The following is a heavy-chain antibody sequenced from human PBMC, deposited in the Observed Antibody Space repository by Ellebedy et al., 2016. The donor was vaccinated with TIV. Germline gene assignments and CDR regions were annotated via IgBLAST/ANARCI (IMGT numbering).Heavy chain of an antibody. CDR3: ARETTGGYSYGYLDYYYGMDV. CDR2: IFSNDEK. Sequence: SGPTLVKPTETLTLTCTVSGFSLSNARMGVSWIRQPPGKALEWLAHIFSNDEKSYSTSLKSRLTISKDTSKSQVVLTMTNMDPVDTATYYCARETTGGYSYGYLDYYYGMDVWGQGTTVTVSS. CDR1: GFSLSNARMG. V-gene: IGHV2-26*01. D-gene: IGHD5-18*01. J-gene: IGHJ6*02.